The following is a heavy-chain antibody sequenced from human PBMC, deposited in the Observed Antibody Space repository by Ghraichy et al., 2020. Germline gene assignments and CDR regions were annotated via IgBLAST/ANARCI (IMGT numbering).Heavy chain of an antibody. V-gene: IGHV3-72*01. Sequence: GGSLRLSCAASGFTFSDHYMDWVRQAPGKGLEWVGRSRNKANSYTTEYAASVKGRFTISRDDSENSLYLQMNSLKTEDTAVYYCARDDYGLDYWGQGTLVTVSS. CDR3: ARDDYGLDY. J-gene: IGHJ4*02. CDR2: SRNKANSYTT. D-gene: IGHD4-17*01. CDR1: GFTFSDHY.